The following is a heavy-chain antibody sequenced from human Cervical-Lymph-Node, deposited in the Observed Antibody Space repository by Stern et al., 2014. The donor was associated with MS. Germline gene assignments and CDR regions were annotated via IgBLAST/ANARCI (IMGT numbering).Heavy chain of an antibody. D-gene: IGHD6-13*01. CDR1: GFTFSSYS. J-gene: IGHJ4*02. CDR3: AEDPTDSSSWSHCFDY. CDR2: ISSSCSYI. Sequence: EDQLVESGGGLVQPGGSLRLSCAASGFTFSSYSLNWVRQAPGQGLEWVSSISSSCSYINYADSVNGRFTILRDKATNLLLPRMNSLIAEDAALYYWAEDPTDSSSWSHCFDYWGQGTLVTVSS. V-gene: IGHV3-21*01.